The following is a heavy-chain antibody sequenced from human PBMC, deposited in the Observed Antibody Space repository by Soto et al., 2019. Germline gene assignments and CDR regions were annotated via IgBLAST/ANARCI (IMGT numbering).Heavy chain of an antibody. CDR3: ARDGDRCTSTRCSPWPDTHFDL. D-gene: IGHD2-2*01. J-gene: IGHJ2*01. CDR1: GYTFTNYG. V-gene: IGHV1-18*01. CDR2: ISPYNGNT. Sequence: QVQLVQSGDEVKKPGASVKVSCKASGYTFTNYGISWVRQAPGQGLEWMGWISPYNGNTKNPQKLQGRVTMTTDTSTRTSYMELRSLRSDDTAVYFCARDGDRCTSTRCSPWPDTHFDLWGRGTLVTVSS.